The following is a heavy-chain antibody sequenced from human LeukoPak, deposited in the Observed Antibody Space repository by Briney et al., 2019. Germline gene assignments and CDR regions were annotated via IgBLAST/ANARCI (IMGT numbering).Heavy chain of an antibody. CDR1: GGTFSSYA. D-gene: IGHD3-22*01. V-gene: IGHV1-69*06. CDR3: ATALADDSSGYLFDY. Sequence: ASVKVSCKASGGTFSSYAISWVRQAPGQGLEWMGGIIPIFGTANYAQKFQGRVTITADKSTSTAYMELSSLRSEDTAVYYCATALADDSSGYLFDYWGQGTLVTVSS. J-gene: IGHJ4*02. CDR2: IIPIFGTA.